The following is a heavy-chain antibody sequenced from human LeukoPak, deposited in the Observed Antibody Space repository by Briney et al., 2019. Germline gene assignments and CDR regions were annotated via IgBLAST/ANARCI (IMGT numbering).Heavy chain of an antibody. CDR3: AREEYYYDSSGYYGFDY. D-gene: IGHD3-22*01. CDR2: ISYDGSNK. J-gene: IGHJ4*02. Sequence: GGSLRLSCAASGFTFSSYAMHWVRQAPGKGLEWVAVISYDGSNKYYADSVKGRFTIPRDNSKNTLYLQMNSLRAEDTAVYYCAREEYYYDSSGYYGFDYWGQGTLVTVSS. CDR1: GFTFSSYA. V-gene: IGHV3-30-3*01.